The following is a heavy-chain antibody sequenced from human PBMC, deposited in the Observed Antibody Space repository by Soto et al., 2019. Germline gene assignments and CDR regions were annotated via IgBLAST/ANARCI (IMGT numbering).Heavy chain of an antibody. Sequence: QVQLQESGPGLVKPSETLSLTCTVSGGSVSSGSYYWSWIRQPPGKGLEWIGYIYYSGSTNYNPSLKSRVTISVDTAKNQCSLTPSSATAADTAVYYCARVGRGGSSWRRYNWFDPWGQGTLVTVSS. CDR3: ARVGRGGSSWRRYNWFDP. V-gene: IGHV4-61*01. CDR2: IYYSGST. CDR1: GGSVSSGSYY. J-gene: IGHJ5*02. D-gene: IGHD6-13*01.